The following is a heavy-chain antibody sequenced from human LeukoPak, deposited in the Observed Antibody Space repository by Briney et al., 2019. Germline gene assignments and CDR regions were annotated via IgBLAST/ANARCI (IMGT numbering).Heavy chain of an antibody. Sequence: GESLKISFKGSGXTFTNYWIGWVRQMPGKGLEWMGIIYPGDSDTRYSPSCQGQVTISADRSISTAYLQWSTLKASDTAMYYCARSWYFDLWGRGTLVTVSS. CDR1: GXTFTNYW. CDR2: IYPGDSDT. V-gene: IGHV5-51*01. CDR3: ARSWYFDL. J-gene: IGHJ2*01.